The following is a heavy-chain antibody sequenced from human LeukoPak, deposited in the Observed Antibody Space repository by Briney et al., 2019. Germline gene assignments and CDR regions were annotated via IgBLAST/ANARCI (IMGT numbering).Heavy chain of an antibody. CDR1: GYTFTSYA. CDR2: INAGNGNT. J-gene: IGHJ4*02. Sequence: ASAKVSCKASGYTFTSYAMHWVRQAPGQRLEWMGWINAGNGNTKYSQKFQGRVTITRDTSASTAYMELSSLRSEDTAVYYCARGMRGAAAIFNYWGQGTLVTVSP. D-gene: IGHD6-13*01. V-gene: IGHV1-3*01. CDR3: ARGMRGAAAIFNY.